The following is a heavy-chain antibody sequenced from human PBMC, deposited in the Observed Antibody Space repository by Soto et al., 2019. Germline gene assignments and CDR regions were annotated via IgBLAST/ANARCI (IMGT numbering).Heavy chain of an antibody. CDR2: INPSGGST. CDR3: ARTYCSSTSCSSYYYYGMDV. CDR1: GYTFTSYY. Sequence: ASVKVSCKASGYTFTSYYMHWVRQAPGQGLEWMGIINPSGGSTSCAQKFQGRVTMTRDTSTSTVYMELSSLRSEDTAVYYCARTYCSSTSCSSYYYYGMDVWGQGTTVTVSS. V-gene: IGHV1-46*01. J-gene: IGHJ6*02. D-gene: IGHD2-2*01.